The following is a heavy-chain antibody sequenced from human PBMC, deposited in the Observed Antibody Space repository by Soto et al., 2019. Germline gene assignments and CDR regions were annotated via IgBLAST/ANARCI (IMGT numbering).Heavy chain of an antibody. CDR2: IYYRSKWFY. V-gene: IGHV6-1*01. J-gene: IGHJ6*02. CDR1: GDSVSSSGAA. Sequence: PSQTLSLTCAISGDSVSSSGAAWNWTRQSPSRGLEWLGRIYYRSKWFYDYAASVQSRVTINPDTSRNQFSLQLNYVVPEDTAVYYCARVHCSAGTCLDGLDVWGQGTTVTVSS. D-gene: IGHD2-15*01. CDR3: ARVHCSAGTCLDGLDV.